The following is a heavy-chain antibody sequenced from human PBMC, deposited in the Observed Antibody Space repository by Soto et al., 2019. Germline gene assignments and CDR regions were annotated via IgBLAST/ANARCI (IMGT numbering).Heavy chain of an antibody. J-gene: IGHJ5*02. V-gene: IGHV4-61*01. CDR2: IYYSGST. CDR1: GGSVSSGSYY. D-gene: IGHD5-12*01. Sequence: SETLSLTCTVSGGSVSSGSYYWSWIRQPPGKGLEWIGYIYYSGSTNYNPSLKSRVAISVDTSKNQFSLKLSSVTAADTAVYYCARDSVATNYYNWFDPWGQGTLVTVSS. CDR3: ARDSVATNYYNWFDP.